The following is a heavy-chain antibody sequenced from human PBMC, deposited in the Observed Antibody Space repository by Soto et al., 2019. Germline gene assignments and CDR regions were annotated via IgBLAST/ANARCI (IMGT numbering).Heavy chain of an antibody. Sequence: SDTLSLTFTVSGGSISSISYYWGWIRQPPGKGLEWIGSIYYSGSTYYNPSLKSRVTISVDTSKNQFSLKLSSVTAAGTAVYYCARKIVGATSGGWFHXWGQGTLVTVSX. J-gene: IGHJ5*02. CDR3: ARKIVGATSGGWFHX. D-gene: IGHD1-26*01. V-gene: IGHV4-39*01. CDR1: GGSISSISYY. CDR2: IYYSGST.